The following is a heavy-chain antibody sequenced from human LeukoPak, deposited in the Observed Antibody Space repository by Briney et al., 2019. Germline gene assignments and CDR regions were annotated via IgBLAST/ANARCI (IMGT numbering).Heavy chain of an antibody. J-gene: IGHJ4*02. Sequence: PGGSLRLSCTASGFTFGDYAMSWVRQAPGKGLEWVSVIRASGDTTFYADSVKGRFTISRDNSKSTLYLQMNSLRAEDTAVYYCAKGREIYGYPFDYWGQGTLVTVSS. D-gene: IGHD5-18*01. V-gene: IGHV3-23*01. CDR2: IRASGDTT. CDR3: AKGREIYGYPFDY. CDR1: GFTFGDYA.